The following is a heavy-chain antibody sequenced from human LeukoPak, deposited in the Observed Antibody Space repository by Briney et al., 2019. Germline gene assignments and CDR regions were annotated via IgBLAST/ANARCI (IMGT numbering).Heavy chain of an antibody. Sequence: GGSLRLSCAASGFTFSSYAMSWVRQAPGKGLEWVSAISGSGGSTYYADSVKGRFTISRDNSKNTLYLQMTSRRAEDTAVYYCAKGYTYSSSRVAGVFDEWGQGTLVTVSS. CDR1: GFTFSSYA. CDR2: ISGSGGST. V-gene: IGHV3-23*01. D-gene: IGHD6-13*01. J-gene: IGHJ4*02. CDR3: AKGYTYSSSRVAGVFDE.